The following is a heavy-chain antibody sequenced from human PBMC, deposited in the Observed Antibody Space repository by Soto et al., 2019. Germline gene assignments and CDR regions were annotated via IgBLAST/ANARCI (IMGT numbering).Heavy chain of an antibody. CDR1: GGTFSSYS. Sequence: QVQLVQSGAEVKKPGSSVKVSCQASGGTFSSYSINWVRQAHGQGLEWMGEIIPIFGTANYAQKFQGRVTITADEATITAYMELSSLITEDKAVYYCARDGGRHSGGIDYWGQGTLVTVSS. CDR2: IIPIFGTA. V-gene: IGHV1-69*01. J-gene: IGHJ4*02. CDR3: ARDGGRHSGGIDY. D-gene: IGHD1-26*01.